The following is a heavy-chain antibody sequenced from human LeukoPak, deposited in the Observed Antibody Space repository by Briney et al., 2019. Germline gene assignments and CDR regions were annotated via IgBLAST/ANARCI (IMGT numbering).Heavy chain of an antibody. J-gene: IGHJ3*02. CDR1: GFTFSTYS. CDR3: ARSGYCTSTSCLDGRGAFDI. Sequence: HPGGSLRLSCAASGFTFSTYSMNWVRQAPGKGLEWVSYISSSSSPIYYADSVRFTISRDNAKNSLYLQMNSLRVEDTAVYYCARSGYCTSTSCLDGRGAFDIWGQGTMVIVSS. V-gene: IGHV3-48*04. D-gene: IGHD2-2*01. CDR2: ISSSSSPI.